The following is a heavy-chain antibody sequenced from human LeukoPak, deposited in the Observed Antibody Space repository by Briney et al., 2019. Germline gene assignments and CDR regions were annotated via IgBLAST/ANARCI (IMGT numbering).Heavy chain of an antibody. CDR2: VSQDGKNK. D-gene: IGHD6-13*01. Sequence: GGSLRLSCAASGFSFTAYGMHWVRQASGKGLEWVAVVSQDGKNKYYVDSAKGRFTTSRDNSKNTVYLQMDSLRREDTAVYYCAAGHFAGVDYWGQGTLVTVSS. V-gene: IGHV3-30*03. J-gene: IGHJ4*02. CDR1: GFSFTAYG. CDR3: AAGHFAGVDY.